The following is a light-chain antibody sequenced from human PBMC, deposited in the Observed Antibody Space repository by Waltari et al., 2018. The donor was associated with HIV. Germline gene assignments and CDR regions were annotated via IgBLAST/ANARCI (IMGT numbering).Light chain of an antibody. CDR3: QVWDSSSDHWV. J-gene: IGLJ3*02. CDR1: NIATKS. CDR2: YDN. Sequence: SYVLTQPPSVSVAPGKTARITCGGNNIATKSVHWYQQKPGQAPVLVIYYDNDRPSGIPERFSGSNAMNTAALAISRVEAGDEADYYCQVWDSSSDHWVFGGGTQLTVL. V-gene: IGLV3-21*04.